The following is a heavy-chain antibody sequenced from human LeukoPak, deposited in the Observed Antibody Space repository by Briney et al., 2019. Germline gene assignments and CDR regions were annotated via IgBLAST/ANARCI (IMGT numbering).Heavy chain of an antibody. CDR3: ARTGLGEPNYYGMDV. J-gene: IGHJ6*04. D-gene: IGHD3-16*01. CDR1: GGTFISYA. Sequence: SVKVSCKASGGTFISYAISWVRQAPGQGLEWMGGIIPIFGTANYAQKFRGRVTITADESTSTAYMELSSLRSEDTAVYYCARTGLGEPNYYGMDVWGKGTTVTVSS. V-gene: IGHV1-69*13. CDR2: IIPIFGTA.